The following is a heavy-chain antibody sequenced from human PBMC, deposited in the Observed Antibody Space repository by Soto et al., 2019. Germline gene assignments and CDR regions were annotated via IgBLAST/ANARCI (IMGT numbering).Heavy chain of an antibody. CDR2: IYYSGST. J-gene: IGHJ5*02. D-gene: IGHD6-13*01. Sequence: SETLSLTCTVSGGSISSGGYYWSWISQHPGKGLEWIGYIYYSGSTYYNPSLKSRVTISVDTSKNQFSLKLSSVTAADTAVYYCARDLLIAAAGIEYNWFDPWGQGTLVTVSS. V-gene: IGHV4-31*03. CDR3: ARDLLIAAAGIEYNWFDP. CDR1: GGSISSGGYY.